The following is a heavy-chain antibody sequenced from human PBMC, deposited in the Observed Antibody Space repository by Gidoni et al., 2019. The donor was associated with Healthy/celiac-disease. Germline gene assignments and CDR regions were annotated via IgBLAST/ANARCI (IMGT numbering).Heavy chain of an antibody. Sequence: EVQLVESGGGLVKPGGSLSLSCAASGFNFSSYSMNWVRQAPGKGLEWVSSISSSSSYIYYADSVKGRFTISRDNAKNSLYLQMNSLRAEETAVYYCARAGVPAATDYWGQGTLVTVSS. CDR2: ISSSSSYI. J-gene: IGHJ4*02. V-gene: IGHV3-21*01. D-gene: IGHD2-2*01. CDR1: GFNFSSYS. CDR3: ARAGVPAATDY.